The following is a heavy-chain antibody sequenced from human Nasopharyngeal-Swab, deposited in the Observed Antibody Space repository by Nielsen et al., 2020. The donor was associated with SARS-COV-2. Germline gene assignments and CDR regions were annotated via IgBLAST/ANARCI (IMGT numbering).Heavy chain of an antibody. J-gene: IGHJ4*02. Sequence: GESLKISCAASGFIFSASAIHWVRQASGKGLEWVGRIGDKDRNYATTYGASVQGRFTISRDDSKNTAFLQMDSLKTEDTALYYCTTDFYFDYWGQGTLVTVSP. CDR1: GFIFSASA. V-gene: IGHV3-73*01. CDR3: TTDFYFDY. CDR2: IGDKDRNYAT.